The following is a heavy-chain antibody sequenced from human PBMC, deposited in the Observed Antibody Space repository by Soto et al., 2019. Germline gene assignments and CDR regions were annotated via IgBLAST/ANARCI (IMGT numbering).Heavy chain of an antibody. CDR1: GYTFTSNG. Sequence: QVQLVQSGAEVKKPGTSVKVSCKASGYTFTSNGISWVRQAPGQGLEWMGWISTYNGNTNYAQKLQGRVTMTRDTATRIAYTERRDLRSDDTAGYYCARDGYGDYGYWGQGSLVTVSS. CDR3: ARDGYGDYGY. J-gene: IGHJ1*01. V-gene: IGHV1-18*01. CDR2: ISTYNGNT. D-gene: IGHD4-17*01.